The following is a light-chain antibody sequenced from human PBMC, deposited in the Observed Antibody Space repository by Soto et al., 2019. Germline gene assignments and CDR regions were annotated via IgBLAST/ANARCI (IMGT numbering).Light chain of an antibody. CDR2: YSS. CDR1: QSVRTN. J-gene: IGKJ1*01. CDR3: QQYAYWQET. V-gene: IGKV3D-15*01. Sequence: EVLKTQFPATVSVTPGQTITLSCGASQSVRTNLAWYQQRPGQAPRLLIHYSSTRATDVPARFSGSGSGTNFTLAISSLQAEDFAVYFCQQYAYWQETFGQGTKVDIK.